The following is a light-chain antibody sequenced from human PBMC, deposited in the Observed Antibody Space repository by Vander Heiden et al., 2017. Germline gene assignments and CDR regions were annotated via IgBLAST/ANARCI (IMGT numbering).Light chain of an antibody. CDR3: QSYDSSLGGPYV. CDR1: SSNIGAGYD. CDR2: GNT. J-gene: IGLJ1*01. V-gene: IGLV1-40*01. Sequence: QAVLTQPPAVSGAPGQRVSIPCTGSSSNIGAGYDVHWYQQLPGTVPKLLIYGNTNRPSGVPGRFSGSKSGNSASLAITGLQAEDEGDYYCQSYDSSLGGPYVFGTGTKVTVL.